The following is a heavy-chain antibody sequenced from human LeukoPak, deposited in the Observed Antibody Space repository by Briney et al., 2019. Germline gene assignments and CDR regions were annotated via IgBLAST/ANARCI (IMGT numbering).Heavy chain of an antibody. CDR2: ISSSSSYM. J-gene: IGHJ5*02. CDR3: ARGDIWFDP. Sequence: PGGSLRLSCAASGFTFSSYSMNWVRQAPGKGLEWVSSISSSSSYMYYADSVKGRFTISRDNAKSSLYLQMNSLRAEDTAVYYCARGDIWFDPWGQGTLVTVSS. V-gene: IGHV3-21*01. CDR1: GFTFSSYS.